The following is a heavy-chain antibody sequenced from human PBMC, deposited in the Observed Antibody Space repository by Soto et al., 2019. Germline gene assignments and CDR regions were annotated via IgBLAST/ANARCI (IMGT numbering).Heavy chain of an antibody. Sequence: SETLSLTCAVSGYSISSGYYWGWLRQPPGKGLEWIGSIYDGGSTYYNPSLNSRVTLSIDMTNNHVSLILNSVTAADTAVYYCARVGPWVPYYYDSSPYTFENWFDPWGQGTLVTVSS. J-gene: IGHJ5*02. CDR2: IYDGGST. D-gene: IGHD3-22*01. CDR1: GYSISSGYY. CDR3: ARVGPWVPYYYDSSPYTFENWFDP. V-gene: IGHV4-38-2*01.